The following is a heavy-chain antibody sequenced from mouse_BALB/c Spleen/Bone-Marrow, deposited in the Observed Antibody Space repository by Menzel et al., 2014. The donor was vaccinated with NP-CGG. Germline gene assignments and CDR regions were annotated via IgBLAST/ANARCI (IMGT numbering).Heavy chain of an antibody. J-gene: IGHJ1*01. CDR3: ARILYWYFDV. CDR2: IYPGGGNT. V-gene: IGHV1-84*02. CDR1: GYTFTDYY. Sequence: VQLQQSGPELVKPGASVKISCKASGYTFTDYYINWVEQKPGQGLEWIGWIYPGGGNTKYNEKFKGKATLTVDTSSSTAYMQLSSLTSEDTAVYFCARILYWYFDVWGAGTTVTVSS.